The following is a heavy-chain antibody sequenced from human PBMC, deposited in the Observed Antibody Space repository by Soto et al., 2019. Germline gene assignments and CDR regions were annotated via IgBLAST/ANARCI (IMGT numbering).Heavy chain of an antibody. D-gene: IGHD3-22*01. CDR3: ARDVTYYYDSSGYQGPYYYYYYGMDV. CDR1: GFTFSSYG. CDR2: IWYDGSNK. Sequence: GGSLRLSCAASGFTFSSYGMHWVRQAPGKGLEWVAVIWYDGSNKYYADSVKGRFTISRDNSKNTLYLQMNSLRAEDTAVYYCARDVTYYYDSSGYQGPYYYYYYGMDVWGQGTTVTVSS. V-gene: IGHV3-33*01. J-gene: IGHJ6*02.